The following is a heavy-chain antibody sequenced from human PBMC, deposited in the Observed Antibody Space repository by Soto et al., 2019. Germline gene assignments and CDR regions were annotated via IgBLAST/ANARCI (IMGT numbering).Heavy chain of an antibody. CDR3: ARQGSWPYYYYVLDV. CDR2: ISTYNGDT. D-gene: IGHD1-26*01. V-gene: IGHV1-18*01. CDR1: GYTFTTSG. Sequence: QVQLVQSGPEVKKPGASVKVSCEASGYTFTTSGISWVRQAPGQGLEWMGWISTYNGDTNSAQKFQGRVTMTADTSPGTVYMELMSLKSDDTAVYYCARQGSWPYYYYVLDVWGQGTTVTVSS. J-gene: IGHJ6*02.